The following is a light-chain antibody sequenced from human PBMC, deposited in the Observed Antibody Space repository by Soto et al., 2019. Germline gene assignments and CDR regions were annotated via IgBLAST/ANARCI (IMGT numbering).Light chain of an antibody. CDR2: DVT. V-gene: IGLV2-14*03. Sequence: QSALTQPASVSGSPGQSITISCTGTSSDVGGYDYVSWYQHHPGKAPKLMIYDVTNRPSRVSNRFSGSKSGNTASLTISGLQAEDEADYYCSSYTTSSTLHGVFGGGTKSPS. CDR1: SSDVGGYDY. J-gene: IGLJ2*01. CDR3: SSYTTSSTLHGV.